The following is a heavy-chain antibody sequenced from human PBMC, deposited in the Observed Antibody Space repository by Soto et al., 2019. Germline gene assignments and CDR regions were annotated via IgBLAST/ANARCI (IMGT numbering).Heavy chain of an antibody. CDR1: GFTFDDYG. D-gene: IGHD5-12*01. J-gene: IGHJ3*02. CDR3: ARDQIPVRWLRFGDGAFDI. Sequence: EVQLVESGGGVVRPGGSLRLSCAASGFTFDDYGMSWVRQAPGKGLEWVSGINWNGGSTGYADSVKGRFTISRDNAKNSLYLQMNSLGAEHTALYHCARDQIPVRWLRFGDGAFDIWGQGTMVTVSS. V-gene: IGHV3-20*01. CDR2: INWNGGST.